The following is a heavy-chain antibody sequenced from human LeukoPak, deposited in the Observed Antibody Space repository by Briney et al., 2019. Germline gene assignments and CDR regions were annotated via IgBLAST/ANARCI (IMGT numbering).Heavy chain of an antibody. CDR1: GFTFNNYG. CDR3: ARGPRITMVRGPYY. Sequence: PGGSLRLSCAASGFTFNNYGMHWVRQAPGKGLEGVAFIRNDGNNKYYADSVKGRFTISRDNSKNTLYLQMNSLRSDDTAVYYCARGPRITMVRGPYYWGQGTLVTVSS. CDR2: IRNDGNNK. D-gene: IGHD3-10*01. V-gene: IGHV3-30*02. J-gene: IGHJ4*02.